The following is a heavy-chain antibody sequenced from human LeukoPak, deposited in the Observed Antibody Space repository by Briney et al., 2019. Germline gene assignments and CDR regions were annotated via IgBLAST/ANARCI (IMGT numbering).Heavy chain of an antibody. V-gene: IGHV3-30-3*01. D-gene: IGHD2-8*02. CDR3: ARDLFGTGGGFFDY. CDR2: ISYDGSSK. Sequence: GGSLRLSCAASGFTFSNYAILWVRQAPGKGLEWVAVISYDGSSKNFADSVKGRFTISRDNSKNTLYLQMNSLRAEDTAVYYCARDLFGTGGGFFDYWGQGTLVTVSS. CDR1: GFTFSNYA. J-gene: IGHJ4*02.